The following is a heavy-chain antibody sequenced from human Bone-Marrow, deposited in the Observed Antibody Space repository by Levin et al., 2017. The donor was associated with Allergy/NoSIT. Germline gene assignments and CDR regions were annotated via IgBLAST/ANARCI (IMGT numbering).Heavy chain of an antibody. J-gene: IGHJ6*02. Sequence: SETLSLTCSVSGGSVSSGTYYWSWIRRPPGKGLEWIGYINYRGGTKYNPSLESRVTISVDTSKNEFSLKVTSVTAADTAVYYCARNRIIVSGGHDYDYGMDVWGQGTTVTVSS. CDR3: ARNRIIVSGGHDYDYGMDV. CDR1: GGSVSSGTYY. CDR2: INYRGGT. D-gene: IGHD5/OR15-5a*01. V-gene: IGHV4-61*01.